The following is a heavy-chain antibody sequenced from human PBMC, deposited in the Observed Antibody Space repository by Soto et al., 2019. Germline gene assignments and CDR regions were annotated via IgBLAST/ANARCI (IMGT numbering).Heavy chain of an antibody. CDR2: IGTAADT. J-gene: IGHJ4*02. CDR1: GGTFMTND. CDR3: ARGWLRRGYLDY. Sequence: AGGSLRLSCAVSGGTFMTNDMHWVRQAPGKGLEWVSGIGTAADTYYPDSVKGRFTISRENAKNSLYLQMKSLRAGDTAVYYCARGWLRRGYLDYWGQGTLVTVSS. V-gene: IGHV3-13*04. D-gene: IGHD5-12*01.